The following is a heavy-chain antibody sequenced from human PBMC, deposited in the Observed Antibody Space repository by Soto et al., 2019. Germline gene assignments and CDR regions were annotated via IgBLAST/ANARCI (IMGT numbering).Heavy chain of an antibody. Sequence: SETLSLTCTVPGGSISSYYWSWIRQPPGKGLAWIGYIYYSGSTNYNPSLKSRVTISVDTSKNQFSLKLSSVTAADTAVYYCARERGYYDSSGYLMGYYYGMDVWGQGTTVT. D-gene: IGHD3-22*01. CDR2: IYYSGST. CDR3: ARERGYYDSSGYLMGYYYGMDV. CDR1: GGSISSYY. J-gene: IGHJ6*02. V-gene: IGHV4-59*01.